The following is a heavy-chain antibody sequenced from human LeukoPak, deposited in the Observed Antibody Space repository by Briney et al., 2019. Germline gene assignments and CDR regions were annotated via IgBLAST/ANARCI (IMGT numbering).Heavy chain of an antibody. CDR1: GLTFTNYA. V-gene: IGHV3-23*01. CDR3: AKDLSGDPNFHC. CDR2: ISGSDDST. D-gene: IGHD2-21*01. J-gene: IGHJ4*02. Sequence: PGGSLRLFCAASGLTFTNYAMTWVRQAPGKGLEWISTISGSDDSTYYADSVKGRLTISRDNSKPTLYLQMNRVSAGDTAVYYCAKDLSGDPNFHCWRQGTLVSVSS.